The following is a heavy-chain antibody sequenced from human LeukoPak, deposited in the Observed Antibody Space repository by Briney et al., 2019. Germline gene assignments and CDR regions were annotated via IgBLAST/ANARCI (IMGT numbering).Heavy chain of an antibody. V-gene: IGHV3-21*04. D-gene: IGHD2-15*01. Sequence: GGSLRLSCAASGFTFSTYTMNWVRQAPGKGLEWVSSISTGSSYIYYADSVRGRFTISRDNAKNSLYLQMNSLRAEDTAVYYCAKGVVVAATIDYWGQGTLVTVSS. CDR2: ISTGSSYI. CDR1: GFTFSTYT. J-gene: IGHJ4*02. CDR3: AKGVVVAATIDY.